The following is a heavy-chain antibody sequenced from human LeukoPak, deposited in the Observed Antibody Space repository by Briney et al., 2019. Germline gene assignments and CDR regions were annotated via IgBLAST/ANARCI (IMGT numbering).Heavy chain of an antibody. D-gene: IGHD4-17*01. CDR3: ARGDFNDYGDYVDAFEI. Sequence: EESLGLSCAASGFTFSSYWMSWVRQAPGKGLKWVANIKPDGSEKYCVDSVKGRFTISRDNAKKSLYLQMNSLRAEDTAVYYCARGDFNDYGDYVDAFEIWGQGTMVTVSA. CDR1: GFTFSSYW. J-gene: IGHJ3*02. CDR2: IKPDGSEK. V-gene: IGHV3-7*01.